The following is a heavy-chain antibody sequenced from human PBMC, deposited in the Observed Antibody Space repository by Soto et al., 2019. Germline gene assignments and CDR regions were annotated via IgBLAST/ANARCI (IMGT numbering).Heavy chain of an antibody. D-gene: IGHD1-7*01. CDR1: GFTFSSYA. CDR3: AKRVITGTTQPTGNWFDP. Sequence: EVQLLESGGGLVQPGGSLRLSCAASGFTFSSYAMSWVRQAPGKGLEWASAISGSGGSTYYADSVKGRFTISRDNTKNTLYLQRNSLRVEVTAVYYCAKRVITGTTQPTGNWFDPWCQGTLVTVSS. J-gene: IGHJ5*02. V-gene: IGHV3-23*01. CDR2: ISGSGGST.